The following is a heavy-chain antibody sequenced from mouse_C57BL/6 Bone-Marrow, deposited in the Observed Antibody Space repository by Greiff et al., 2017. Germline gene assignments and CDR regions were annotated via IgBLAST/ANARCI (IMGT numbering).Heavy chain of an antibody. CDR3: ARALYGKGYAMDY. V-gene: IGHV1-80*01. CDR1: GYAFSSYW. Sequence: QVQLQQSGAELVKPGASVKISCKASGYAFSSYWMNWVKQRPGQGLEWIGVINPGSGGPTYNEKFKGKATLTADKSSSTAYMQLSSLTSGDSSVYFCARALYGKGYAMDYWGQGTSVTVSS. CDR2: INPGSGGP. D-gene: IGHD2-1*01. J-gene: IGHJ4*01.